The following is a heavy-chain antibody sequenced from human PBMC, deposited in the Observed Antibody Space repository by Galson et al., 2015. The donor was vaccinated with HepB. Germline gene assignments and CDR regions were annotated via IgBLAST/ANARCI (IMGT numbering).Heavy chain of an antibody. CDR1: GFTVSSNY. V-gene: IGHV3-53*04. CDR3: AREGGSGSYYPGWKGAFDI. Sequence: SLRLSCAASGFTVSSNYMSWVRQAPGKGLEWVSALYSGGSTYYADSVKGRFTISRHNSKNTLYLQMNSLRAEDTAVYYCAREGGSGSYYPGWKGAFDIWGQGTMVTVSS. J-gene: IGHJ3*02. D-gene: IGHD3-10*01. CDR2: LYSGGST.